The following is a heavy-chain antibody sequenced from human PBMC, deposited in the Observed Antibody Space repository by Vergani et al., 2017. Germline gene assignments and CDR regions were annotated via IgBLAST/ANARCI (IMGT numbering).Heavy chain of an antibody. J-gene: IGHJ4*02. V-gene: IGHV3-33*01. D-gene: IGHD2/OR15-2a*01. Sequence: QVQLVESGGGVVQPGRSLRLSCAASGFTFSTYGMHWVRQAPGKGLEWVAVIWFDGNNKYYADSVKGRFTISRDNSKNTLYLQMNSLRAEDTAVYYCASELSIGYWGQGMLVTVSS. CDR3: ASELSIGY. CDR1: GFTFSTYG. CDR2: IWFDGNNK.